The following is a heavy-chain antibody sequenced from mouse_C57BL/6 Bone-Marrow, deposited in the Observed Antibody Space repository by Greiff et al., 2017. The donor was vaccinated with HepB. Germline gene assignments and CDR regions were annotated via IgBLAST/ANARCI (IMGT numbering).Heavy chain of an antibody. CDR1: GFTFSSYG. J-gene: IGHJ3*01. Sequence: EVQVVESGGDLVKPGGSLKLSCAASGFTFSSYGMSWVRQTPDKRLEWVATISSGGSYTYYPDSVKGRFTISRDNAKNTLYLQMSRLKSEDTAMYYCARPWFAYWGQGTLVTVSA. V-gene: IGHV5-6*01. CDR3: ARPWFAY. CDR2: ISSGGSYT.